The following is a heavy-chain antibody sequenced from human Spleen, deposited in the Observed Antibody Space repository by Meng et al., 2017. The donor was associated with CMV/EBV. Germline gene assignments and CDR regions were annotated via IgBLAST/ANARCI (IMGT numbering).Heavy chain of an antibody. CDR1: GFTFSSYG. CDR2: ISSSGSPI. V-gene: IGHV3-48*04. Sequence: GESLKISCAASGFTFSSYGMHWVRQAPGKGLEWVSYISSSGSPIYYADSVKGRFTISRDNAKNSLYLQMNSLRAEDTAVYYCARESGYYRYYYYYYGMDVWGQGTTVTVSS. J-gene: IGHJ6*02. D-gene: IGHD3-3*01. CDR3: ARESGYYRYYYYYYGMDV.